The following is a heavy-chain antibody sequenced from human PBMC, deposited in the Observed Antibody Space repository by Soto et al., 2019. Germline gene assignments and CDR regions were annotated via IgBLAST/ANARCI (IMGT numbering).Heavy chain of an antibody. J-gene: IGHJ5*02. Sequence: ASVKVSCKASGYTFTGHYMHWVRQAPGQGLEWMGWINPNSGGTNYAQKFQGRVTMTRDTSISTAYMELSRLRSDDTAVYYCARDSLAAAKNNSFDPWGQGTLVTVSS. CDR1: GYTFTGHY. D-gene: IGHD6-13*01. CDR2: INPNSGGT. V-gene: IGHV1-2*02. CDR3: ARDSLAAAKNNSFDP.